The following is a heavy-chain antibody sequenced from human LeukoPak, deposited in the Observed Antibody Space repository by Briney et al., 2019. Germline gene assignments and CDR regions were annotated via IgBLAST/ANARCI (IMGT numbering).Heavy chain of an antibody. CDR1: GGSFSGYY. D-gene: IGHD2-21*02. CDR2: IIHDGST. Sequence: PSETLSLTCAVYGGSFSGYYWSWIRQSPGKGLEWIGEIIHDGSTTYNPSLMSRLIISVDTSKNQFSLKLSSVTVADTAVYYCARATDDFDYWGQGTLVTVSS. V-gene: IGHV4-34*12. J-gene: IGHJ4*02. CDR3: ARATDDFDY.